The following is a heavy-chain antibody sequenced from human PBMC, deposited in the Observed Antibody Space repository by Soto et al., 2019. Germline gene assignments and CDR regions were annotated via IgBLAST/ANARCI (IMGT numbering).Heavy chain of an antibody. V-gene: IGHV4-59*01. CDR3: AREAITVAGARRGFDS. Sequence: PSETLSLTCTVSGGSISGYYWSWIRQPPGKGLEWIGYIYYSGSTNYNPSLKSRVTISVDTSKKQLSLKVTSVTAADTAVYFCAREAITVAGARRGFDSWGQGTLVTVSP. CDR1: GGSISGYY. J-gene: IGHJ4*02. D-gene: IGHD6-19*01. CDR2: IYYSGST.